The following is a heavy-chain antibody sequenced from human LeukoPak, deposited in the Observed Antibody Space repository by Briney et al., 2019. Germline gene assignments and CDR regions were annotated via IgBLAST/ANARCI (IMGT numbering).Heavy chain of an antibody. CDR1: GFILSDYD. CDR2: VSSSGNII. J-gene: IGHJ5*02. V-gene: IGHV3-48*03. Sequence: GGSLRLSCAASGFILSDYDINWVRQAPGKGLEWVSYVSSSGNIIYYAASVKGRFTISRDNAKNSLYLQMSSLRADDTAVYYCARGQWQFDLWGQGTLVTVSS. CDR3: ARGQWQFDL. D-gene: IGHD6-19*01.